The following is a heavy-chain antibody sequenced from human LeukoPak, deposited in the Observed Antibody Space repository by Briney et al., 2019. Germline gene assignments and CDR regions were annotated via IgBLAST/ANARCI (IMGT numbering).Heavy chain of an antibody. Sequence: GGSLRLSCAASGFTFSSYAMHWVRQAPGKGLEYVSVISSNGGSTYYANSVKGRFTISRDNSKNTLHLQMGSLRAEDMAVYYCARGGLLWFGELSGYWGQGTLVTVSS. V-gene: IGHV3-64*01. CDR1: GFTFSSYA. D-gene: IGHD3-10*01. CDR3: ARGGLLWFGELSGY. CDR2: ISSNGGST. J-gene: IGHJ4*02.